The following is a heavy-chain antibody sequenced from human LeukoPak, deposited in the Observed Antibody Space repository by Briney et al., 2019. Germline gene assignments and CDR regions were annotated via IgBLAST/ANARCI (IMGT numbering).Heavy chain of an antibody. D-gene: IGHD3-22*01. CDR1: GFTFSSYA. CDR3: AKKHYYDSSGYYYVWYFDL. Sequence: GGSLRLSCAASGFTFSSYAMSWVCQAPGKGLEWVSGISGSGGSIYYADSVKGRFTISRDNSKNTLYLQMNSLRAEDTAVYYCAKKHYYDSSGYYYVWYFDLWGRGTLVTVSS. V-gene: IGHV3-23*01. J-gene: IGHJ2*01. CDR2: ISGSGGSI.